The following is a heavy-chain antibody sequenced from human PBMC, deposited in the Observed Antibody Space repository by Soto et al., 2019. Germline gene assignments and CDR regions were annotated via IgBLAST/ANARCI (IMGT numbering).Heavy chain of an antibody. Sequence: QVQLVESGGGVVQPGRSLRLSCAASGFTFSSYAMHWVRQAPGKGLEWVAVISYDGSNKYYADSVKGRFTISRDNSKNTLYLQMNSLSAEDTAVYYCARDRGGFNWFDPWGQGTLVTVSS. D-gene: IGHD1-26*01. V-gene: IGHV3-30-3*01. J-gene: IGHJ5*02. CDR1: GFTFSSYA. CDR2: ISYDGSNK. CDR3: ARDRGGFNWFDP.